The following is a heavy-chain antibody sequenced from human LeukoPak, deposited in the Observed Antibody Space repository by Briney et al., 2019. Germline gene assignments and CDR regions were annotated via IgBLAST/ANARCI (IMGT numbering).Heavy chain of an antibody. J-gene: IGHJ4*02. V-gene: IGHV3-21*01. CDR1: GFTFSSYS. Sequence: GGSLSLSCAASGFTFSSYSMNWVRQAPGKGLEWVSSISSSSSYIYYADSVKGRFTISRDNAKNSLYLQMNSLRAEDTAVYYCARGGAHDYGDYWGQGTLVTVSS. CDR3: ARGGAHDYGDY. CDR2: ISSSSSYI.